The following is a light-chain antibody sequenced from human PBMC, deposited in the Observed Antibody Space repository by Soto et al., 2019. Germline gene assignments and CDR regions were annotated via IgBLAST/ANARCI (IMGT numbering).Light chain of an antibody. V-gene: IGKV1-5*03. J-gene: IGKJ1*01. CDR3: QQYTSYSTWT. CDR1: QSISSW. Sequence: DIQMTQSPPTLSASVGDRVTITCRASQSISSWLAWYQQKPGKAPKLLIYKASSLESGVPSRFSGSGSGTEFTLTISSLQPDDFANDYCQQYTSYSTWTFGQGTKVEIK. CDR2: KAS.